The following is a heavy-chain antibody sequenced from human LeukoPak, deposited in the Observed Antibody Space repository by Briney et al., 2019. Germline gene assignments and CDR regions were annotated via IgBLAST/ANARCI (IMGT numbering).Heavy chain of an antibody. CDR2: ISGSGGST. D-gene: IGHD3-22*01. CDR3: AKDLRAMIVVVFDY. CDR1: GITFSFYA. V-gene: IGHV3-23*01. Sequence: GGSLRLSCAASGITFSFYAMSWVRQAPGKGLEWVSGISGSGGSTNYAEAVKGRFTLSRDNSKNPLYLQMNSLRAEDTAVYYCAKDLRAMIVVVFDYWGQGTLVTVSS. J-gene: IGHJ4*02.